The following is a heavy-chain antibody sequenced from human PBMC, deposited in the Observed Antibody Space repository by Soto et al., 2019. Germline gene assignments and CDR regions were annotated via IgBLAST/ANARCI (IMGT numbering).Heavy chain of an antibody. CDR3: AKDRAMGYSSCDY. V-gene: IGHV3-30*18. D-gene: IGHD6-6*01. CDR2: ISYDGSNK. Sequence: GGSLRLSCAASGFTFSSYGMHWVRQAPGKGLEWVAVISYDGSNKYYADSVKGRFTISRDNSKNTLYLQMNSLRAEDTAVYYCAKDRAMGYSSCDYWGQGTLVTVSS. CDR1: GFTFSSYG. J-gene: IGHJ4*02.